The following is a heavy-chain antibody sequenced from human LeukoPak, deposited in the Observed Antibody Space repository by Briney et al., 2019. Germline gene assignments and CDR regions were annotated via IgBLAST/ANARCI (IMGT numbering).Heavy chain of an antibody. D-gene: IGHD2-2*01. J-gene: IGHJ4*02. CDR3: AREARTGTAAPEY. CDR1: GFTLSSYA. CDR2: ISYDGSNK. Sequence: GRSLRLSCAASGFTLSSYAMHWVRQAPGKGLEWVAVISYDGSNKYYADSVKGRFTISRDNSKNTLYLQMNSLRDEDTAVYYCAREARTGTAAPEYWGQGTLVTVSS. V-gene: IGHV3-30-3*01.